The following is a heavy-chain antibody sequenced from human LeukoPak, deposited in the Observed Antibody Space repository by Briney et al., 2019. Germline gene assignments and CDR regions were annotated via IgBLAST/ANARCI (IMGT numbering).Heavy chain of an antibody. CDR2: IYSGGST. D-gene: IGHD3-22*01. Sequence: PGGSLRLSCAASGFTVSSNYMSWVRQAPGKGLEWVSVIYSGGSTYYADSVKGRFTISRDNSKNTLYLQMNSLRAEDTAVYYCAKDRSMIVVVKVFDYWGQGTLVTVSS. CDR3: AKDRSMIVVVKVFDY. J-gene: IGHJ4*02. V-gene: IGHV3-53*01. CDR1: GFTVSSNY.